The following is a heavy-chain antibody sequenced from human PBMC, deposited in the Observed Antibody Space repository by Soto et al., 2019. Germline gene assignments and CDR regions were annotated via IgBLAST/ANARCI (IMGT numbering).Heavy chain of an antibody. Sequence: QVQLVESGGGVVQPGRSLRLSCAASGFTFNSYSMHWVRQGPGNGLEWVAFISYDSTKTYYADSVKGRFTISRDNSNSALYVQMNSLTGEDTAVYYCARTRSAWSDFHYSSLDVWGQGTTVTVSS. V-gene: IGHV3-30*03. CDR3: ARTRSAWSDFHYSSLDV. D-gene: IGHD2-15*01. CDR1: GFTFNSYS. J-gene: IGHJ6*02. CDR2: ISYDSTKT.